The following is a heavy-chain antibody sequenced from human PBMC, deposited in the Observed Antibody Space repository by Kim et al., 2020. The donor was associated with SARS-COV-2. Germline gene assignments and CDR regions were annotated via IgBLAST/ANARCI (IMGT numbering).Heavy chain of an antibody. Sequence: DSVKGRFTISRDNAKNSLYLQRNSLRAEDTAVYYCAKETYSSSWADWFDPWGQGTLVTVYS. J-gene: IGHJ5*02. D-gene: IGHD6-13*01. CDR3: AKETYSSSWADWFDP. V-gene: IGHV3-7*04.